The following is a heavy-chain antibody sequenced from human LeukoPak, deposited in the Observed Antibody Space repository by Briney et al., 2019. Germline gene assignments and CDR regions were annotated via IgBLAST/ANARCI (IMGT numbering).Heavy chain of an antibody. V-gene: IGHV1-2*02. CDR1: GYTFTDYY. D-gene: IGHD6-6*01. CDR3: ARGYSSSAHDY. J-gene: IGHJ4*02. CDR2: INPKSGGT. Sequence: ASVKVSCKASGYTFTDYYIHWMWQASGQGLEWMGWINPKSGGTNYAQKFQGRVTMTRDTSISTAYMELSRLRSDDTAVYYCARGYSSSAHDYWGQGTLVTVSS.